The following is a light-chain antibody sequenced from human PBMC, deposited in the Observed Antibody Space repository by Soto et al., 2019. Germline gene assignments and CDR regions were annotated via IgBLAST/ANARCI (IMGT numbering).Light chain of an antibody. V-gene: IGKV3-20*01. Sequence: EVVVTQSAGTLSLSPRERATLSCRASQSVSNNYLAWYQQKPGQAPRLLIYGASNRATGIPDRFSGSGSGTDFTLTISRLEPEDFAVYYCEQYGSSDRFGQGAKADNK. CDR3: EQYGSSDR. J-gene: IGKJ1*01. CDR1: QSVSNNY. CDR2: GAS.